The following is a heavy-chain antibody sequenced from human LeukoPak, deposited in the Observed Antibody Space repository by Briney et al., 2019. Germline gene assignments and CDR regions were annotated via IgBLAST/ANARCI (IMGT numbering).Heavy chain of an antibody. V-gene: IGHV3-11*04. Sequence: GGSLRLSCAASGFIFSEYYMSWIRQAPGKGLEWVSYISSSGSTIYYAGSVKGRFTISRDNAKNSLYLQMNSLRAEDTAVYYCARGASIVGADDDAFDIWGQGTMVTVSS. CDR3: ARGASIVGADDDAFDI. J-gene: IGHJ3*02. CDR2: ISSSGSTI. CDR1: GFIFSEYY. D-gene: IGHD1-26*01.